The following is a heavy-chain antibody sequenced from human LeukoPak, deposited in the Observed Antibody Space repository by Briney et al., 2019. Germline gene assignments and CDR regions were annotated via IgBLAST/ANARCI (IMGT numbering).Heavy chain of an antibody. D-gene: IGHD3-10*02. V-gene: IGHV3-23*01. CDR1: GFTFDNYA. CDR3: AKCSANYYNDAFDI. J-gene: IGHJ3*02. Sequence: GGSLRLSCAASGFTFDNYAMNWVRQAPGKGLEWVSYIRGGGGVTRYSDSVKDRFTISRDNSKNTLYLQMNSLRAEDTAMYYCAKCSANYYNDAFDIWGRGTMVTVSS. CDR2: IRGGGGVT.